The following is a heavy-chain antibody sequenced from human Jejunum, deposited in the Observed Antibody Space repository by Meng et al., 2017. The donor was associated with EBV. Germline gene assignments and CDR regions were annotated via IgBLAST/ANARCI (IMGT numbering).Heavy chain of an antibody. J-gene: IGHJ4*02. CDR2: INQVGTS. D-gene: IGHD1-14*01. CDR1: TDFISSWEW. V-gene: IGHV4/OR15-8*02. CDR3: ARASSERLLDY. Sequence: PALLTLSGTLSLSCAVFTDFISSWEWWSWVSQPQGKGLEWLGEINQVGTSYYNPSLKSRVTISIHTSKRQFSLRLNSMTAADTAVYYCARASSERLLDYWGQGTLVTVSS.